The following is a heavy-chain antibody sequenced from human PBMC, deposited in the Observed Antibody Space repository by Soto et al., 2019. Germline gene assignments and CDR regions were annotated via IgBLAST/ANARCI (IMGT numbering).Heavy chain of an antibody. CDR2: IIPIFGTA. Sequence: GASVKVSCKASGGTFSSYAISWVRQAPGQGLEWMGGIIPIFGTANYAQKFQGRVTITADESTSTAYMELSSLRSEDTAVYYCARWRFGEYNWFDPWGQGTLVTVSS. CDR1: GGTFSSYA. CDR3: ARWRFGEYNWFDP. V-gene: IGHV1-69*13. D-gene: IGHD3-10*01. J-gene: IGHJ5*02.